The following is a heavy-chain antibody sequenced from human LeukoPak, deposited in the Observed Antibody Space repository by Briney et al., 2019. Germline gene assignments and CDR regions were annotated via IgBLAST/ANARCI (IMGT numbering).Heavy chain of an antibody. CDR3: ARDYRYCSGGSCYIRPSYYYYYMDV. Sequence: SETLSLTCAVYGGSFSGYYWSWIRQPPGKGLEWNGEINHSGSTNYNPSLKSRVTISVDTSKNQFSLKLSSVTAADTAVYYCARDYRYCSGGSCYIRPSYYYYYMDVWGKGTTVTVSS. J-gene: IGHJ6*03. CDR1: GGSFSGYY. D-gene: IGHD2-15*01. CDR2: INHSGST. V-gene: IGHV4-34*01.